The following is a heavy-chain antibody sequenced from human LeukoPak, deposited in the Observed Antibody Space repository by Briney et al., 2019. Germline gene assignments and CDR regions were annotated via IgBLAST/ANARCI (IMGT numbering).Heavy chain of an antibody. CDR2: ISYSGST. J-gene: IGHJ4*02. V-gene: IGHV4-39*01. Sequence: SETLSLTCTASGGSISSSSYYWGWIRQPPGKGLEWIGSISYSGSTYYSPSLKSRVTISVDTSKNQFSLKVSSVTAADTAVYYCARRPYSSGWSPLFDHWGQGTPVTVSS. CDR1: GGSISSSSYY. CDR3: ARRPYSSGWSPLFDH. D-gene: IGHD6-19*01.